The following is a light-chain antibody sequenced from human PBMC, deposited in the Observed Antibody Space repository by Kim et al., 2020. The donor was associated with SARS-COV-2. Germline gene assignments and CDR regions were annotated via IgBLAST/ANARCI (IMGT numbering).Light chain of an antibody. CDR1: QSITSD. CDR3: QQYNRWPLT. J-gene: IGKJ4*01. V-gene: IGKV3-15*01. Sequence: EIVMTQSAATLSVSPGERATLSCRASQSITSDLAWYQHKAGQAPRLLMYDTSTRATGIPARFSGIGSGTEFTLTISSLQSEDFAVYYCQQYNRWPLTFGGGTKVDIK. CDR2: DTS.